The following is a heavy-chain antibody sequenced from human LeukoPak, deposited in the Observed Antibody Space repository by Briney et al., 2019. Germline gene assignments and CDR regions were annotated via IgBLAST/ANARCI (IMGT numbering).Heavy chain of an antibody. V-gene: IGHV3-21*01. Sequence: GGSLRLSCAASGFTFNTYTMYWVRQAPGKGLEWVSGISNSGGSTYYADSVKGRFTISRDNAKNSLYLQMNSLRAEDTAVYYCARDLLLTYYYDSSGYLSFDYWGQGTLVTVSS. CDR3: ARDLLLTYYYDSSGYLSFDY. CDR1: GFTFNTYT. D-gene: IGHD3-22*01. J-gene: IGHJ4*02. CDR2: ISNSGGST.